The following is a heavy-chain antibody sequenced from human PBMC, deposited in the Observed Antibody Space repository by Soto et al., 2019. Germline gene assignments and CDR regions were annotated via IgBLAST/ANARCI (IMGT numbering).Heavy chain of an antibody. V-gene: IGHV3-23*01. D-gene: IGHD2-15*01. CDR2: ISFSDGGT. CDR3: VKDDRILGRRYFDL. CDR1: GFTFSSYA. Sequence: GGSLRLSCAASGFTFSSYAMTWVRQAPGKGLEWVSSISFSDGGTYYADSVKGRLTISRDNSKNTLFLQMNSLRVEDTAVYYCVKDDRILGRRYFDLWGRGTLVTVSS. J-gene: IGHJ2*01.